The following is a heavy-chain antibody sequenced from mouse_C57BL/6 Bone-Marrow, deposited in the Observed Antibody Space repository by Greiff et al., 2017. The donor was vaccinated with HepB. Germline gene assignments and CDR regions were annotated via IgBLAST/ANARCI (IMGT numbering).Heavy chain of an antibody. V-gene: IGHV1-61*01. CDR2: IYPSDSET. Sequence: QVQLKQPGAELVRPGSSVKLSCKASGYTFTSYWMDWVRQRPGQGLEWIGNIYPSDSETHYNQKFKDKATLTVDKSSSTAYMQLSSLTSEDSAVYYCARRRYYGSSFYAMDYWGQGTSVTVSS. CDR1: GYTFTSYW. CDR3: ARRRYYGSSFYAMDY. D-gene: IGHD1-1*01. J-gene: IGHJ4*01.